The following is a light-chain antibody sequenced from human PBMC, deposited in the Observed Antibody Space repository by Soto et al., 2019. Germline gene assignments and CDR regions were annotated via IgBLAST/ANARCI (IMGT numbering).Light chain of an antibody. CDR1: SSDIGRYNL. CDR2: EAT. V-gene: IGLV2-23*01. Sequence: QSVLTLPASVSGSPGHSISISCTGSSSDIGRYNLVSWYQHHPGKAPKLIIYEATKRPSGVSDRISGSKSGNTASLTISGLQAEDEADYYCSSYAGTSTFVLFGGGTKVTVL. CDR3: SSYAGTSTFVL. J-gene: IGLJ2*01.